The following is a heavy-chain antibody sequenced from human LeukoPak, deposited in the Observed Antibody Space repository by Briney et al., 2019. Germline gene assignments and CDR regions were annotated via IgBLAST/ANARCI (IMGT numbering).Heavy chain of an antibody. J-gene: IGHJ3*02. CDR3: AASPRFLEWYDAFDI. CDR2: IYTSGST. V-gene: IGHV4-59*10. Sequence: SETLSLTCAVYGGSFSGYYWSWIRQPAGKGLEWIGRIYTSGSTNYNPSLKSRVTISVDTSKNQFSLKLSSVTAADTAVYYCAASPRFLEWYDAFDIWGQGTMVTVSS. CDR1: GGSFSGYY. D-gene: IGHD3-3*01.